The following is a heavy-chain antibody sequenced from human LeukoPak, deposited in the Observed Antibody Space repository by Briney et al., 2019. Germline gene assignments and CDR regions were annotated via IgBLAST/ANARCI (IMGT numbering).Heavy chain of an antibody. D-gene: IGHD1-1*01. Sequence: GGSLRLSCAASRFTFRNYGMHWVRQAPGKGLEWVATIWYDGSNQYYADSVKGRFTISRDNSKNTLYLQMNSLRVEDTAVYYCTRDQAQQYFEYWGQGTLVTVSS. CDR1: RFTFRNYG. J-gene: IGHJ4*02. V-gene: IGHV3-33*01. CDR2: IWYDGSNQ. CDR3: TRDQAQQYFEY.